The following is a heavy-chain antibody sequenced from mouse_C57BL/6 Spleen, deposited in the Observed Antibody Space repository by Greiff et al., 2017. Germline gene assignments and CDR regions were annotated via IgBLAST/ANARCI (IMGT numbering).Heavy chain of an antibody. Sequence: QVQLQQSGPELVKPGASVKLSCKASGYTFTSYDINWVKQRPGQGLEWIGWIYPRDGSTKYNEKFKGKATLTVDTSSSTAYMELHSLTSEDSAVYCCASSYGSSYDYYAMDYWGQGTSVTVSS. D-gene: IGHD1-1*01. CDR3: ASSYGSSYDYYAMDY. J-gene: IGHJ4*01. CDR2: IYPRDGST. V-gene: IGHV1-85*01. CDR1: GYTFTSYD.